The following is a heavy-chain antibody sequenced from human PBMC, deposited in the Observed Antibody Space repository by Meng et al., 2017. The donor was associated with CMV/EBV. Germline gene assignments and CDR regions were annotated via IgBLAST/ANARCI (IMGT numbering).Heavy chain of an antibody. CDR1: GGSISSYY. Sequence: SETLSLTCTVSGGSISSYYWTWIRQPPGKGLEWIAYIYYSGSTNYTPSLKSRVTISVDTSKNKFSLKLSSVTAADTAVYYCARAYPPSSVYPFDYWGQGTLVTVSS. V-gene: IGHV4-59*01. CDR2: IYYSGST. D-gene: IGHD5/OR15-5a*01. J-gene: IGHJ4*02. CDR3: ARAYPPSSVYPFDY.